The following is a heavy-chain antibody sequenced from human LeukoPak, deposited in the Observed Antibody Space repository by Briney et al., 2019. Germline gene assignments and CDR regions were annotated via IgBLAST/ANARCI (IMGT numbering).Heavy chain of an antibody. CDR2: IIPILGIA. D-gene: IGHD1-26*01. Sequence: GSSVKVSCKASGGTFSSYTISWVRQAPGQGLERMGRIIPILGIANYAQKFQGRVTITADKSTSTAYMELSSLRSEDTAVYYCARIDSGSYYDLASDYWGQGTLVTVSS. CDR3: ARIDSGSYYDLASDY. V-gene: IGHV1-69*02. CDR1: GGTFSSYT. J-gene: IGHJ4*02.